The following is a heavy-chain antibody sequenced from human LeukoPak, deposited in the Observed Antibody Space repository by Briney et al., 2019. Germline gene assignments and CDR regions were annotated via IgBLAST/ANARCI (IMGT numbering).Heavy chain of an antibody. CDR2: IYPGDSDT. V-gene: IGHV5-51*01. CDR3: ARLGSQNFPIDY. J-gene: IGHJ4*02. CDR1: GNSFTNHW. Sequence: GESLKISCKGSGNSFTNHWIGWVRQMPGKGLEWMGIIYPGDSDTRYSPSFQGQVTILADKSISTAYLQWSSLKASDTAMYYCARLGSQNFPIDYWGQGTLVTVSS. D-gene: IGHD6-13*01.